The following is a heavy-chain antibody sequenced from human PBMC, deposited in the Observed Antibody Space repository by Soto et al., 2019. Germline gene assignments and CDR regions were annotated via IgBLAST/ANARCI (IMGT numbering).Heavy chain of an antibody. D-gene: IGHD6-13*01. CDR1: GFTFSGHT. Sequence: EVQLVESGGGLVKPGGSLRLSCEASGFTFSGHTLTWVRQAPGKGLEWVSSISSSGGYIHYADSVKGRFTISRDNAHNSLLLKMNSLRVEDTALYYCAGRIAAGGGMDVWGQGTTVSVSS. CDR2: ISSSGGYI. J-gene: IGHJ6*02. V-gene: IGHV3-21*02. CDR3: AGRIAAGGGMDV.